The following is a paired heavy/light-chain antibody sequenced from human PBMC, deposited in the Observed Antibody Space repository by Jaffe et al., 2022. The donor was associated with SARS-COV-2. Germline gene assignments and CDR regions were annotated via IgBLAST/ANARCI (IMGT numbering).Light chain of an antibody. J-gene: IGKJ4*01. CDR2: KAS. CDR3: QQYNSYPLT. V-gene: IGKV1-5*03. CDR1: QSISSY. Sequence: DIQMTQSPSTLSASVGDRVTITCRASQSISSYLAWYQQKPGKAPKFLIYKASSLESGVPSRFSGSGSGTEFTLTISSLQPDDFATYYCQQYNSYPLTFGGGTKVEIK.
Heavy chain of an antibody. V-gene: IGHV3-72*01. CDR2: SRNKANSYTT. Sequence: EVQLVESGGGLVQPGGSLRLSCAASGFTFSDHYMDWVRQAPGKGLEWVARSRNKANSYTTEYAASANGRFTISRDDSKNSVHLQMSSLKTEDTAVYYCARGDKPGGGRGYYYGMDVWGRGTTVTVSS. CDR3: ARGDKPGGGRGYYYGMDV. J-gene: IGHJ6*02. D-gene: IGHD2-8*02. CDR1: GFTFSDHY.